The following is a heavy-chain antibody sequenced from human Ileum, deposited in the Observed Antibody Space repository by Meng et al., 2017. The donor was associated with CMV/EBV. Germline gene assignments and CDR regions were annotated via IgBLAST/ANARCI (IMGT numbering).Heavy chain of an antibody. Sequence: GGSLRLSCAASGFSFSNYWMSWVRQAPGKGLEWVANIKEDGSEKYYVDSVKGRFTISRDNPKNSLFLQMNSLRGEDTAVYYCMRAHPLASWGQGTRVTVSS. V-gene: IGHV3-7*04. CDR2: IKEDGSEK. J-gene: IGHJ5*02. CDR3: MRAHPLAS. CDR1: GFSFSNYW.